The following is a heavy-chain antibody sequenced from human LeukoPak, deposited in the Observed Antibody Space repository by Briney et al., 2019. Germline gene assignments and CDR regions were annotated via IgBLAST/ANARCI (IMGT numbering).Heavy chain of an antibody. D-gene: IGHD6-13*01. CDR1: TGSISNYY. CDR2: IYDSGST. J-gene: IGHJ4*02. CDR3: ARLSHPADRSWFFDY. Sequence: SETLSLTCTVSTGSISNYYWSWIRQPPGKGLEWIAYIYDSGSTNYNPSLKSRVTISVDTSKNQFSLNLSSVTAADTAVYYCARLSHPADRSWFFDYWGQGTLVTVSS. V-gene: IGHV4-59*08.